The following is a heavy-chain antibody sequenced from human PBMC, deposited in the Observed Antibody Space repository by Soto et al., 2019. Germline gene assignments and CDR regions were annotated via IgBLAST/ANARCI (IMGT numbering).Heavy chain of an antibody. CDR1: GFTVSSNY. V-gene: IGHV3-66*01. Sequence: EVQLVESGGGLVQPGGSLRLSCAASGFTVSSNYMSWVRQAPGKGLEWVSVIYSGGSTYYADSVKGRFTISRDNSKNTLYLQMNSLRAEDTAVYYCARERYCSGGSCYPSGDAFDIWGQGTMVTVSS. CDR3: ARERYCSGGSCYPSGDAFDI. D-gene: IGHD2-15*01. J-gene: IGHJ3*02. CDR2: IYSGGST.